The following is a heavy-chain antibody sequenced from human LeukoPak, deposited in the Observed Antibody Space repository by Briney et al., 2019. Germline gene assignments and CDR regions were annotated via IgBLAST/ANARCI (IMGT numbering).Heavy chain of an antibody. V-gene: IGHV1-8*03. CDR3: ARGRGYCSSTSCYTSWFDP. D-gene: IGHD2-2*02. Sequence: ASVKVSCKASGYTFTSYDINWVRQATGQGLEWMGWMNPNSGYTGYAQKFQGRVTITRNTSISTAYMELSSLRSEDTAVYYCARGRGYCSSTSCYTSWFDPWGQGTLVTVSS. CDR1: GYTFTSYD. J-gene: IGHJ5*02. CDR2: MNPNSGYT.